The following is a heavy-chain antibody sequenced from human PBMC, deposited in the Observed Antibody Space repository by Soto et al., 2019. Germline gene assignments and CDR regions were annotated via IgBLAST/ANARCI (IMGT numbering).Heavy chain of an antibody. CDR3: ARDHDSSWYMYDWFDP. CDR1: GFTFSSYS. CDR2: ISSSSSYI. J-gene: IGHJ5*02. V-gene: IGHV3-21*01. D-gene: IGHD6-13*01. Sequence: PGGSLRLSCAASGFTFSSYSMNWVRQAPGKGLEWVSSISSSSSYIYYADSVKGRFTISRDNAKNSLYLQMNSLRAEDTAVYYCARDHDSSWYMYDWFDPWGQGTLVTVSS.